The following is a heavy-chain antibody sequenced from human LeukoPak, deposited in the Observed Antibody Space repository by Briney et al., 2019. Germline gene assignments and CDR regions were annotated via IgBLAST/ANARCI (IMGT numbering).Heavy chain of an antibody. J-gene: IGHJ4*02. D-gene: IGHD4-23*01. V-gene: IGHV5-51*01. CDR2: IYFGDSTT. Sequence: GESLKISCTGSGHSFTNYWIGWVRQMPGKALEWMGIIYFGDSTTRYSPSFQGQATISADKSTATAYLQWSCLKALDTAVYYCSGARHGNTYFDDWGQGTLVTVSS. CDR1: GHSFTNYW. CDR3: SGARHGNTYFDD.